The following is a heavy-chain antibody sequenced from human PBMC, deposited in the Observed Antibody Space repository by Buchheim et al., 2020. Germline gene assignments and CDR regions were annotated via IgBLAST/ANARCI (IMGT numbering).Heavy chain of an antibody. D-gene: IGHD4-11*01. CDR1: GFTVSSNY. CDR3: ARLNYAEKYYYYYGMDV. J-gene: IGHJ6*02. Sequence: EVQLVESGGGLVQPGGSLRLSCAASGFTVSSNYMSWVRQAPGKGLEWVSVIYSGGSTYYADSVKGRFTISRDKSKNTLYHQMNSRRAEDTAVYYCARLNYAEKYYYYYGMDVWGQGTT. V-gene: IGHV3-66*04. CDR2: IYSGGST.